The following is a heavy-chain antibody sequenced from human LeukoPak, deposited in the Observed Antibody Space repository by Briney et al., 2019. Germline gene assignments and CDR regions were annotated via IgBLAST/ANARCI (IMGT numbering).Heavy chain of an antibody. CDR3: ARGRTAYSSSWYNWFDP. CDR1: GGSFSGYY. CDR2: INHSGSS. D-gene: IGHD6-13*01. Sequence: KPSETLSLTCAVYGGSFSGYYWSWIRQPPGKGLEWIGEINHSGSSNYNPSLKSRVTISVDTPKNQFSLKLHSATAADTAVYYCARGRTAYSSSWYNWFDPWGQGTLVTVSS. J-gene: IGHJ5*02. V-gene: IGHV4-34*01.